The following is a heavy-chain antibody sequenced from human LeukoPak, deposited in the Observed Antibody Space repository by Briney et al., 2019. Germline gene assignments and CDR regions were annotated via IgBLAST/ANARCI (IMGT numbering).Heavy chain of an antibody. V-gene: IGHV4-38-2*02. J-gene: IGHJ3*02. CDR2: ISSSGST. D-gene: IGHD3-22*01. CDR3: ARGPYSYDSSGAFDI. Sequence: SETLSLTCTVSGYSISSGYFWSWIRQPAGKGLEWIGRISSSGSTNYNPSLKSRVTISVDTSKNQFSLKLSSVTAADTAVYFCARGPYSYDSSGAFDIWGQGTMVTVSS. CDR1: GYSISSGYF.